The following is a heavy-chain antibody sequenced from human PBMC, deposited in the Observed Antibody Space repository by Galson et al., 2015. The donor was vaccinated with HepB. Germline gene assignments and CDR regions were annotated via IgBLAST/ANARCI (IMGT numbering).Heavy chain of an antibody. Sequence: SLRLSCAASGFTFSDYYMSWIRQAPGKGLEWLSYISGSRTYTNYADSVKGRFTISRDNAKNALYLQMNDLRVEDTALYYCARDLAYAFDIWGQGTMVTVSS. CDR2: ISGSRTYT. J-gene: IGHJ3*02. CDR1: GFTFSDYY. V-gene: IGHV3-11*06. CDR3: ARDLAYAFDI.